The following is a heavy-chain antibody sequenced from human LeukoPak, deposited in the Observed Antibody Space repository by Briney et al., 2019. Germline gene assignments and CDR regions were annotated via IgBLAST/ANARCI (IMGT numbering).Heavy chain of an antibody. CDR3: AREYDSSGYSYYGMDV. CDR2: INPNSGGT. D-gene: IGHD3-22*01. J-gene: IGHJ6*02. Sequence: ASVKVSCKASGYTFTGYYMHWVRQAPGQGLEGMGWINPNSGGTNYAQKFQGRVTMTRDTSISTAYMELSRLRSDDTAVYYCAREYDSSGYSYYGMDVWGQGTTVTVSS. V-gene: IGHV1-2*02. CDR1: GYTFTGYY.